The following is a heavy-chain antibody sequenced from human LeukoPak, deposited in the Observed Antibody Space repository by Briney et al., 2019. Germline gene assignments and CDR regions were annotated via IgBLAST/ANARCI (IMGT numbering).Heavy chain of an antibody. CDR1: GYSISSGYY. Sequence: SETLFLTCTVSGYSISSGYYWGWIRQPPGKGLEWIGSIYHSGSTYYNPSLKSRVTISVDTSKNQFSLKLSSVTAADTAVYYCARGNYDFSAMDVWGKGTTVTVSS. CDR2: IYHSGST. V-gene: IGHV4-38-2*02. D-gene: IGHD3-3*01. J-gene: IGHJ6*03. CDR3: ARGNYDFSAMDV.